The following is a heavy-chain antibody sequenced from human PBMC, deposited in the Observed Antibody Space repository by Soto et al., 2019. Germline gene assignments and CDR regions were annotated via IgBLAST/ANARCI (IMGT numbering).Heavy chain of an antibody. Sequence: SVKVSCKASGGTFSSYAISWVRQAPGQRLEWMGGIIPIFGTANYAQKFQGRVTITADESTSTAYMELSSLRSEDTAVYYCAREKVQAEKQWKYDWFDPWGQGTLVTVSS. CDR2: IIPIFGTA. D-gene: IGHD6-19*01. CDR3: AREKVQAEKQWKYDWFDP. V-gene: IGHV1-69*13. J-gene: IGHJ5*02. CDR1: GGTFSSYA.